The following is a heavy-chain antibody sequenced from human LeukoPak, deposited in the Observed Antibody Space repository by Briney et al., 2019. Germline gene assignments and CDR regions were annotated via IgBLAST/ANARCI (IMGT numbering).Heavy chain of an antibody. CDR2: IIPILGIA. J-gene: IGHJ6*02. CDR1: EGTFSSYA. D-gene: IGHD6-13*01. CDR3: ASLILRSSWQYYYYYGMDV. V-gene: IGHV1-69*04. Sequence: GSSVKVSCKASEGTFSSYAISWVRQAPGQGLEWMGRIIPILGIANYAQKFQGRVTITADKSTSTAYMELSSLRSEDTAVYYCASLILRSSWQYYYYYGMDVWGQGTTVTVSS.